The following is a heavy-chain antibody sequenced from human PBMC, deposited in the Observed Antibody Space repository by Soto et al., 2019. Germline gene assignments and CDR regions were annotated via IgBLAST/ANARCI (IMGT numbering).Heavy chain of an antibody. J-gene: IGHJ4*02. CDR3: ARDLLSEGSGSADY. V-gene: IGHV3-21*01. CDR1: GFTFSSYS. CDR2: ISSSSSYI. Sequence: PGGSLRLSCAASGFTFSSYSMNWVRQAPGKGLEWVSSISSSSSYIYYADSVKGRFTISRDNAKNSLYLQMNSLRAEDTAVYYCARDLLSEGSGSADYWGQGTLVTVSS. D-gene: IGHD3-10*01.